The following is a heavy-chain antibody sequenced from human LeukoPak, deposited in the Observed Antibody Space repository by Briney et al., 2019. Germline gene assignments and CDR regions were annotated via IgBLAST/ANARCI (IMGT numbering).Heavy chain of an antibody. CDR3: ARLVLLQFDP. Sequence: ETLSLTCAVYGGSFSGYYWSWIRQPPGKGLEWIGSIYYSGSTYYNPSLKSRVTISVDTSKNQFSLKLSSVTAADTAVYYCARLVLLQFDPWGQGTLVTVSS. CDR2: IYYSGST. D-gene: IGHD2-15*01. J-gene: IGHJ5*02. V-gene: IGHV4-34*01. CDR1: GGSFSGYY.